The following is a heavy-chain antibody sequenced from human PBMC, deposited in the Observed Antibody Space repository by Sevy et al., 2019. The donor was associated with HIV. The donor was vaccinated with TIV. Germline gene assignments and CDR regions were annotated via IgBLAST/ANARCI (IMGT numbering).Heavy chain of an antibody. J-gene: IGHJ5*02. CDR2: IWYDGSYK. Sequence: GGSLRLSCAASGFTFSNYGMHWVRQAPGKGLEWVAVIWYDGSYKYYADSVKGRFTISRDNTKSTLYLQMNSLRAEDRAVYYCAKTFAIFGVLMSPDFDPWGQRTLVTVSS. V-gene: IGHV3-33*06. CDR1: GFTFSNYG. D-gene: IGHD3-3*01. CDR3: AKTFAIFGVLMSPDFDP.